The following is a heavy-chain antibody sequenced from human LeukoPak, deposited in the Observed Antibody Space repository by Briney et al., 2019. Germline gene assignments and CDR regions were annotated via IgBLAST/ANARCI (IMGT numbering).Heavy chain of an antibody. CDR3: VRYTRRYPFDY. V-gene: IGHV3-7*04. Sequence: PGESLRLSCAASGFTFSNAWMSWVRQAPGKGLEWVANIKEDGGEIYYVGSVRGRFTISRDNAKNSLSLQMNSLRAEDTAVYYCVRYTRRYPFDYWGQGTLVTVSS. CDR1: GFTFSNAW. D-gene: IGHD2-2*02. CDR2: IKEDGGEI. J-gene: IGHJ4*02.